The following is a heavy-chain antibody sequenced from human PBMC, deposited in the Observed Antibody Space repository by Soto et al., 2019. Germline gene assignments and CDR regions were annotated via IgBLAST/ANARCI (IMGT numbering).Heavy chain of an antibody. J-gene: IGHJ6*02. CDR1: GFTFDDYA. CDR2: ISWNSGSI. Sequence: EVQLVESGGGLVQPGRSLRLSCAASGFTFDDYAMHWVRQAPGKGLEWVSGISWNSGSIGYADSVKGRFTISRDNAKNSLYLQMTSLRAEDTALYYCAVLSSSCRHYYYYGMDVWGQGTTVTVSS. CDR3: AVLSSSCRHYYYYGMDV. V-gene: IGHV3-9*01. D-gene: IGHD6-13*01.